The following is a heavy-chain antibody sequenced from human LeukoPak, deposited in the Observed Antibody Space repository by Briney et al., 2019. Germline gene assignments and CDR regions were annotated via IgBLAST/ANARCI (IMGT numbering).Heavy chain of an antibody. Sequence: GRSLRLSCAASGFTFDHYATHWVRQGPGEGLEWVSGISWTSGSIGYADSVKGRFIISSDTDKNSLYLQMNRMRAEDTALYYCAKDLRYGSGSYGAFDIWGQGIMVTVSS. CDR3: AKDLRYGSGSYGAFDI. D-gene: IGHD3-10*01. V-gene: IGHV3-9*01. J-gene: IGHJ3*02. CDR1: GFTFDHYA. CDR2: ISWTSGSI.